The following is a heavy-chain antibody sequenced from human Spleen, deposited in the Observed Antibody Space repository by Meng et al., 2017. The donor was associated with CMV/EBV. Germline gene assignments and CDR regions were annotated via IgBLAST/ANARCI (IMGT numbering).Heavy chain of an antibody. D-gene: IGHD4-23*01. Sequence: ASVKVSCKASGYIFTSYYLHWVRQARGQGLEWMGIINPSGGSTSYAQKFQGRVAITADVSTSTAYMELSSLRSEDTAVYYCASFTVITGSQRKYYYYGMEVWGQGTTVTVSS. CDR1: GYIFTSYY. CDR2: INPSGGST. V-gene: IGHV1-46*01. J-gene: IGHJ6*02. CDR3: ASFTVITGSQRKYYYYGMEV.